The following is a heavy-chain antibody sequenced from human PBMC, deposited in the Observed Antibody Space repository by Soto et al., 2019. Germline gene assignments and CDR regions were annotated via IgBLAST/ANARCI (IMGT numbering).Heavy chain of an antibody. V-gene: IGHV3-48*02. Sequence: GGSLRLSCAASGFTFSSYSMNWVRQAPGKGLEWVSYISSSSSTIYYADSVKGRFTISRDNAKNYLYLKLNSLRDEDTAVYYCARGPPPYYYDSSALDYWGQGTLVTVSS. CDR1: GFTFSSYS. D-gene: IGHD3-22*01. J-gene: IGHJ4*02. CDR2: ISSSSSTI. CDR3: ARGPPPYYYDSSALDY.